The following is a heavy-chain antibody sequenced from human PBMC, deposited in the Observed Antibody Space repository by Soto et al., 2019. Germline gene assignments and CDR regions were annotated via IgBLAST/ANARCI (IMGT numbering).Heavy chain of an antibody. CDR2: INHSGST. CDR1: GGSFSGYY. Sequence: SETLSLTCAVYGGSFSGYYWSWIRQPPGKGLEWIGEINHSGSTNYNPSLKSRVTISVDTSKNQFSLKLSSVTAADTAVYYCARGRGLYYYGSGSYYNVSPKPYYYYYYMDVWGKGTTVTVSS. V-gene: IGHV4-34*01. D-gene: IGHD3-10*01. J-gene: IGHJ6*03. CDR3: ARGRGLYYYGSGSYYNVSPKPYYYYYYMDV.